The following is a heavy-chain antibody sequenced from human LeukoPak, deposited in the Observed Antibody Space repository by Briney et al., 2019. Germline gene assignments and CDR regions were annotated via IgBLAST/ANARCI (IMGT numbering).Heavy chain of an antibody. V-gene: IGHV4-4*07. Sequence: SETLSLTCTVSGASFSSNYWSWVRQPAGKGLEWIGRIYFGVNTKYNPSLNSRVTMALDTSKNQFSLKMRAMTAADTAVYYCARDEGSGSYAWDYWGQGTLVTVSS. CDR3: ARDEGSGSYAWDY. J-gene: IGHJ4*02. CDR2: IYFGVNT. CDR1: GASFSSNY. D-gene: IGHD1-26*01.